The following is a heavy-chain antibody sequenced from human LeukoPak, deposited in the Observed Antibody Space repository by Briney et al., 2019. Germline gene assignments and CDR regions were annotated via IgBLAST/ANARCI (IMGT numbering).Heavy chain of an antibody. V-gene: IGHV3-74*01. CDR1: GFTFRNYW. CDR2: IVGDGSRT. J-gene: IGHJ5*02. D-gene: IGHD6-13*01. Sequence: GGSLRLSCAASGFTFRNYWMHWVRQAPEKGLVWVSRIVGDGSRTAYADSVKGRFTISRDNAKNSLYLQMNSLRAEDTALYHCARSIAAAGYDRFDPWGQGTLVTVSS. CDR3: ARSIAAAGYDRFDP.